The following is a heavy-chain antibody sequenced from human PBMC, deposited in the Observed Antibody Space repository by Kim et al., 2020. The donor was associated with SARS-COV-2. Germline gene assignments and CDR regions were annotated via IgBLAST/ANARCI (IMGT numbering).Heavy chain of an antibody. J-gene: IGHJ3*02. CDR1: GFTFSNAW. V-gene: IGHV3-15*01. D-gene: IGHD2-15*01. Sequence: GGSLRLSCAASGFTFSNAWMSWVRQAPGKGLEWVGRIKSKTDGGTTDYAAPVKGRFTISRDDSKNTLYLQMNSLKTEDTAVYYCTTYSVNRRFPNAFDIWGQGTMVTVSS. CDR2: IKSKTDGGTT. CDR3: TTYSVNRRFPNAFDI.